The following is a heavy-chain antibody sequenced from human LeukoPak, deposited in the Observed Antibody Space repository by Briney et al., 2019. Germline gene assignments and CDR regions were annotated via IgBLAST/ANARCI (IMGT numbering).Heavy chain of an antibody. V-gene: IGHV1-18*01. CDR1: GYTFSYFG. J-gene: IGHJ4*02. CDR2: INAYNGNT. Sequence: ASVSVSCKASGYTFSYFGLNWVRQAPGEGLEWMGWINAYNGNTNYAQTSEGRLSLTTDTATSNVYMELRNLTSDDTTVYFCARGLDAASSLANFDQWGQGTLLSVSS. CDR3: ARGLDAASSLANFDQ. D-gene: IGHD1-1*01.